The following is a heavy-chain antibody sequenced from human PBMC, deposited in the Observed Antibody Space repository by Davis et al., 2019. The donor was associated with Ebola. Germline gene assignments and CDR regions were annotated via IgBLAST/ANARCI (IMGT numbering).Heavy chain of an antibody. CDR2: IHPSDSYV. CDR1: GYSSSSYW. V-gene: IGHV5-10-1*01. J-gene: IGHJ6*03. D-gene: IGHD4-11*01. CDR3: ARTIEPYSKYYYMDV. Sequence: GESLKISCEGSGYSSSSYWISWVRQMPGKGLEWMGKIHPSDSYVDYNPSFQGHVTISIDKSVNTDSLQWSGLSASDTAIYYCARTIEPYSKYYYMDVWGKGTTVTVSS.